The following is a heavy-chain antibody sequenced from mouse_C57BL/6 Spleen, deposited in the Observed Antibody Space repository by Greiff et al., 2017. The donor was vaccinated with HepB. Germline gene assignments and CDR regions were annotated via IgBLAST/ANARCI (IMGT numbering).Heavy chain of an antibody. J-gene: IGHJ1*03. CDR1: GYTFTSYW. D-gene: IGHD1-1*01. CDR2: IHPNSGST. V-gene: IGHV1-64*01. Sequence: QVQLKQPGAELVKPGASVKLSCKASGYTFTSYWMHWVKQRPGQGLEWIGMIHPNSGSTNYNEKFKSKATLTVDKSSSTAYMQLSSLTSEDSAVYYCARSDTTVVNWYFDVWGTGTTVTVSS. CDR3: ARSDTTVVNWYFDV.